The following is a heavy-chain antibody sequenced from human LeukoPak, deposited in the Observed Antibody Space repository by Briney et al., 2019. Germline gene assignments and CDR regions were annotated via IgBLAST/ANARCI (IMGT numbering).Heavy chain of an antibody. CDR1: GGSISRYY. D-gene: IGHD6-13*01. V-gene: IGHV4-34*01. Sequence: PSETLSLTCTVSGGSISRYYWSWIRQPPGKGLEWIGEINHSGGTNYNPSLKSRVTISVDTSKNQFSLKLSSVTAADTAVYYRARGEPPPTELVYYYYMDVWGKGTTVTVSS. CDR2: INHSGGT. CDR3: ARGEPPPTELVYYYYMDV. J-gene: IGHJ6*03.